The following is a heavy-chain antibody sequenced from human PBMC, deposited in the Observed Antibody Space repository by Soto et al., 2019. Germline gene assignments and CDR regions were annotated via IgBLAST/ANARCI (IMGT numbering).Heavy chain of an antibody. CDR3: ARGSGYSSSWYGYYYYGMDV. D-gene: IGHD6-13*01. CDR2: IYYSGTT. J-gene: IGHJ6*02. Sequence: SETLSLTCTVSGGSISTSDHYWGWLRQPPGKGLEWIGYIYYSGTTNYNPSLKSRVTISVDTSKNQFSLKLSSVTAADTAVYYCARGSGYSSSWYGYYYYGMDVWGQGTTVTVS. V-gene: IGHV4-61*08. CDR1: GGSISTSDHY.